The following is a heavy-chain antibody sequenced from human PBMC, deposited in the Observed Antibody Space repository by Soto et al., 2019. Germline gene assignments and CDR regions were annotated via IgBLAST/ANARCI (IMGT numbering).Heavy chain of an antibody. J-gene: IGHJ5*02. D-gene: IGHD4-17*01. CDR2: VAYSGTT. V-gene: IGHV4-59*01. CDR1: PGSISSSY. Sequence: QVQLQESGPGLVKPSETLTLTCTVSPGSISSSYWSWIRQPPGRGLEWIGHVAYSGTTKYNPSLKSRGSISVSTSKRQFSPRLISVSAADTAVYYCAREAEDYDFDHWGQGILVTVSS. CDR3: AREAEDYDFDH.